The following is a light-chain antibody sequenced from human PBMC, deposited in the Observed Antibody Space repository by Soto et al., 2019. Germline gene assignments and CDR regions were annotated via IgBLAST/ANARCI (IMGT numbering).Light chain of an antibody. CDR3: QQSSNWPLWT. Sequence: EIVLTESHATLSLSPGERVTLSGRDSQSVSRYLAWYQQKPGQAPRLLIYGASTRATGIPARFSGSGSGTEFTVTISSLQSEDLAVYYCQQSSNWPLWTFGQGNKVDIK. CDR1: QSVSRY. J-gene: IGKJ1*01. V-gene: IGKV3-11*01. CDR2: GAS.